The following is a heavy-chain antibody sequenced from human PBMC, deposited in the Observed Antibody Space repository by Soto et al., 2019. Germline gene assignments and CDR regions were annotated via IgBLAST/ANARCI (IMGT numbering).Heavy chain of an antibody. CDR2: IYSGGST. CDR3: ARAPRYCSSTSCDY. V-gene: IGHV3-53*01. J-gene: IGHJ4*02. CDR1: GFTVSSNY. D-gene: IGHD2-2*01. Sequence: GGSLRLSCAASGFTVSSNYMSWVRQAPGKGLEWVSVIYSGGSTYYADSVKGRSTISRDNSKNTLYLQMNSLRAEDTAVYYCARAPRYCSSTSCDYWGQGTLVTVSS.